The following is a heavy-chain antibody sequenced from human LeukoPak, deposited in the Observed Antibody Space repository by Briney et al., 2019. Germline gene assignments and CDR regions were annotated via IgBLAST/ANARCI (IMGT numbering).Heavy chain of an antibody. D-gene: IGHD3-3*01. J-gene: IGHJ5*02. Sequence: GGSLRLSCAASGFTFSSYAIRWVRQAPGKGREWVSASSGSGGSTHYADSAKGRFTISRDNSKNTLYLQMNSLGAEDTDVYYCAKAPNHDFWSGYDPFDPWGQGTLVTVSS. CDR1: GFTFSSYA. CDR3: AKAPNHDFWSGYDPFDP. CDR2: SSGSGGST. V-gene: IGHV3-23*01.